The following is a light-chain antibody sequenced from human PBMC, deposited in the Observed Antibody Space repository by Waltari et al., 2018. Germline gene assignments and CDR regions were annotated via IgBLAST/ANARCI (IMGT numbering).Light chain of an antibody. J-gene: IGKJ1*01. CDR3: QQYDGSPGWT. V-gene: IGKV3-20*01. Sequence: EIVLTQSPDTLSLSPGERATLSCRASQSVTSSYLSWYQHKPGQAPRLLIYGASSRATGIPDRFSGSGSGTDFTLTISRLEPEDFAVYYCQQYDGSPGWTCGQGTKVEVK. CDR2: GAS. CDR1: QSVTSSY.